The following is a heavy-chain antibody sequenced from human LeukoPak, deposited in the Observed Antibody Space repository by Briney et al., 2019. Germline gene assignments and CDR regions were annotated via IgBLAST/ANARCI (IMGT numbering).Heavy chain of an antibody. V-gene: IGHV4-59*01. D-gene: IGHD6-13*01. Sequence: SETLSLTCAVYGGSFSSYYWSWIRQPPGKGLEWIGYIYYSGSTNYNPSLKSRVTISVDTSKNQFSLRLRSVTAADTAVYYCARGGRSSWGDAFDIWGLGTMVTVSS. CDR1: GGSFSSYY. CDR2: IYYSGST. J-gene: IGHJ3*02. CDR3: ARGGRSSWGDAFDI.